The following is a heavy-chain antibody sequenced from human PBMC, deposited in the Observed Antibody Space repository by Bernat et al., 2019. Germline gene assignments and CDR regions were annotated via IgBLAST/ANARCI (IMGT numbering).Heavy chain of an antibody. CDR2: IKSKTDGGTT. J-gene: IGHJ5*02. D-gene: IGHD4-17*01. Sequence: EVQLVESGGGLVKPGGSLRLSCAASGFTFSTAWMSWVRQAPGKGLEWVGRIKSKTDGGTTDYAAPMKGRFTISRDDSKNTLYLQMNSLKAEDTAVYYCTILYKYGDDPWGQETLVTVSS. V-gene: IGHV3-15*01. CDR1: GFTFSTAW. CDR3: TILYKYGDDP.